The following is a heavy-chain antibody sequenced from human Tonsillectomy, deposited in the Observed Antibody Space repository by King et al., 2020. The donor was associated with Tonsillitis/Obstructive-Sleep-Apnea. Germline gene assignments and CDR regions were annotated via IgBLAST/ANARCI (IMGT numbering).Heavy chain of an antibody. Sequence: VQLVESGAEVKKPGESLKISCTGSGYRFTSYWIGWVRQMPGKGLEWMGIIYPGDSDTRYSPSFRGQVTISADKSISTAYLQWSSLKASDTAIYYCARLLGLTTVTTWAFDYWGQGTLVTVSS. D-gene: IGHD4-11*01. V-gene: IGHV5-51*01. CDR3: ARLLGLTTVTTWAFDY. CDR2: IYPGDSDT. J-gene: IGHJ4*02. CDR1: GYRFTSYW.